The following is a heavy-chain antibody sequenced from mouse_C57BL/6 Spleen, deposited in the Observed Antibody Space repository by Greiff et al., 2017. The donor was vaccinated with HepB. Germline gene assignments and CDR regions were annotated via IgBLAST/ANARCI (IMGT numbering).Heavy chain of an antibody. CDR3: ARDLIATVVNWYFDV. CDR1: GFTIKNTY. Sequence: VQLQQSVAELVRPGASVKLSCTASGFTIKNTYMHWVKQRPEQGLEWIGRIDPANGNTKYAPKFQGKATMTADTSSNTAYLQLSSLTSEDTAINYCARDLIATVVNWYFDVWGTGTTVTVSS. D-gene: IGHD1-1*01. J-gene: IGHJ1*03. CDR2: IDPANGNT. V-gene: IGHV14-3*01.